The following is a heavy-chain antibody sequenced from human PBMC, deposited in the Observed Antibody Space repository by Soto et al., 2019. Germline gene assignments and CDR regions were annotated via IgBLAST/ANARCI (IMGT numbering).Heavy chain of an antibody. V-gene: IGHV4-30-2*05. CDR2: INHSGRT. CDR1: GGSISSGGYS. J-gene: IGHJ5*02. Sequence: SETLSLTCAVSGGSISSGGYSWSWIRQPPGKGLEWIGEINHSGRTNYNPSLKRRVTISIDTTKNQFSLRLSSVTAADTAVYSSERYPTPWGEGTLV. CDR3: ERYPTP.